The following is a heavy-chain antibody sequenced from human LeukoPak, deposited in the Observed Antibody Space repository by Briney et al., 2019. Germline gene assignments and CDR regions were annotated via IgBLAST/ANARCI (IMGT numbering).Heavy chain of an antibody. V-gene: IGHV3-49*04. J-gene: IGHJ4*02. Sequence: PGGSLRLSCTASGFTFGDYAMSWVRQAPGKGLEWVGFIRSKAYGGTTEYAASVKGRFTTSRDDSKSIAYLQMNSLKTEDTAVYYCTSDDSSGYDDYWGQGTLVTVSS. CDR2: IRSKAYGGTT. CDR1: GFTFGDYA. CDR3: TSDDSSGYDDY. D-gene: IGHD3-22*01.